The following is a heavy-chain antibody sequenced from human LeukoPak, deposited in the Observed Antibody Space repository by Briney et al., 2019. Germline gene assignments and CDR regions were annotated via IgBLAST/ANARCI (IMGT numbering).Heavy chain of an antibody. V-gene: IGHV1-69*04. J-gene: IGHJ4*02. Sequence: SVKVSCKASGGTFSSYTISWVRQAPGQGLEWMGRIIPILGIANYAQKFQGRVTITADKSTSTAYMELSSLRSENTAVYYCAREKTVAHFDYWGQGTLVTVSS. CDR2: IIPILGIA. CDR1: GGTFSSYT. CDR3: AREKTVAHFDY. D-gene: IGHD4-23*01.